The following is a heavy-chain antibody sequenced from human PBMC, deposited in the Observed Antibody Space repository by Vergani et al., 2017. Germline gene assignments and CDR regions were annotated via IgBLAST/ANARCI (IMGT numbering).Heavy chain of an antibody. V-gene: IGHV1-46*01. J-gene: IGHJ6*02. CDR3: ARGEGIVGYYYYYEMDV. Sequence: QVQLVQSGAEVKKPGASVKVSCKASGYSFTSYYMHWVRQAPGQGLEWMGIINPSGGSPSYAPKFQGRVTMTRDTSTSTVYMELSRLRSEDTAVYYCARGEGIVGYYYYYEMDVWGQGTTVTVSS. D-gene: IGHD1-26*01. CDR2: INPSGGSP. CDR1: GYSFTSYY.